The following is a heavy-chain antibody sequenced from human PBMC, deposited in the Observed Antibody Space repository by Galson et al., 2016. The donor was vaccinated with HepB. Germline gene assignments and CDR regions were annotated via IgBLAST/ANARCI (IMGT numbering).Heavy chain of an antibody. J-gene: IGHJ4*02. Sequence: SLRLSCAASGFTFSDHYMDWVRQAPGKGLEWVGRTRKKTNGYTTEYAASVKGRFTISRDDSRNSVDLQMNTLKTEDTAVYYCARMANGADSDWGQGTLVTVSS. V-gene: IGHV3-72*01. CDR3: ARMANGADSD. CDR2: TRKKTNGYTT. CDR1: GFTFSDHY. D-gene: IGHD2-8*01.